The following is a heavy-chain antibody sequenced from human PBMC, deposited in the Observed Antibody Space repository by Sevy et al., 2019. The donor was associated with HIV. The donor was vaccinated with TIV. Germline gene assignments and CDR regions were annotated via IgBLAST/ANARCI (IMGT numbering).Heavy chain of an antibody. D-gene: IGHD6-13*01. Sequence: GRSLRLSCAASGFAFSSHAMHWVRQAPGKGLEWVAVISYEGTETFYAASVEGRFTISRDNSKSMLSLQINSLRPEDTAVYYCARDGGYSIKWYPLYWGHGTLVTVSS. J-gene: IGHJ4*01. CDR1: GFAFSSHA. CDR2: ISYEGTET. CDR3: ARDGGYSIKWYPLY. V-gene: IGHV3-30-3*01.